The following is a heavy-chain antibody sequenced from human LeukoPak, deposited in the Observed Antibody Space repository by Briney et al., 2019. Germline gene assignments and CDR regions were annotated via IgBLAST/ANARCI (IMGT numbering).Heavy chain of an antibody. V-gene: IGHV3-48*01. J-gene: IGHJ4*02. CDR1: GFTFSSYS. D-gene: IGHD3-22*01. CDR2: ISSSSSTI. Sequence: GGSLRLSCAASGFTFSSYSMNWVREAPGKGLEWVSYISSSSSTIYYADSVKGRFTISRDNAKNSLYLQMNSLRAEDTAVYYCARDVPLPVYDSSGYYSTAGDYWGQGTLVTVSS. CDR3: ARDVPLPVYDSSGYYSTAGDY.